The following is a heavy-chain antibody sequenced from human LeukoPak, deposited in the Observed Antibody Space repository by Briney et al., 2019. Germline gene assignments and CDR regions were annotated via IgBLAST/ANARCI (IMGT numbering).Heavy chain of an antibody. J-gene: IGHJ4*02. CDR3: ARAEWELLGY. CDR1: GYSISSGYY. D-gene: IGHD1-26*01. Sequence: SETLSLTCNVSGYSISSGYYWGWTRQPPGKGLEWIGNVFHSGATYYNPSLKSRVTISADTSKNQISLILSSVTAADTAVYYCARAEWELLGYWGQGTLVTVSS. CDR2: VFHSGAT. V-gene: IGHV4-38-2*02.